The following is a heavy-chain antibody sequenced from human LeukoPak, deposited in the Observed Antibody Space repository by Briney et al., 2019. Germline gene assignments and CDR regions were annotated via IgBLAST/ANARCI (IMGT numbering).Heavy chain of an antibody. D-gene: IGHD3-22*01. CDR3: ATLAGDYYDSSGYYYFDY. CDR2: IYCNGST. CDR1: GGSISSYY. Sequence: PSETLSLTCTVSGGSISSYYWSWIRQPPGKGLEWIGYIYCNGSTNYNPSLKSRVTISVDTSKNQFSLKLSSVTAADTAVYYCATLAGDYYDSSGYYYFDYWGQGTLVTVSS. V-gene: IGHV4-59*08. J-gene: IGHJ4*02.